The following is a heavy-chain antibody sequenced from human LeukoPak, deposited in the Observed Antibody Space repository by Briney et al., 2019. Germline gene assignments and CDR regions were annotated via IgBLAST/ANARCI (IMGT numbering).Heavy chain of an antibody. D-gene: IGHD3-22*01. CDR2: ISGSGGST. CDR1: GFTFSSYA. CDR3: ASCYYYDSSGYPTYYYMDV. Sequence: GGSLRLSCAASGFTFSSYAMSWVRQAPGKGLEWVSAISGSGGSTYYADSVKGRFTISRDNSKNTLYLQMNSLRAEDTAVYYCASCYYYDSSGYPTYYYMDVWGKGTTVTISS. V-gene: IGHV3-23*01. J-gene: IGHJ6*03.